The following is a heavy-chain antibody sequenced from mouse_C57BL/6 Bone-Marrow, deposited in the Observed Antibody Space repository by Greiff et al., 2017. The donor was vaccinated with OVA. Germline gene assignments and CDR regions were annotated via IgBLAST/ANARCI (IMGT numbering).Heavy chain of an antibody. CDR3: ARWGYYGSSPRWYFDV. V-gene: IGHV1-63*01. CDR1: GYTFTNYW. CDR2: IYPGGGYT. Sequence: QVQLQQSGAELVRPGTSVKMSCKASGYTFTNYWIGWAKQRPGHGLEWIGDIYPGGGYTNYNEKFKGKATLTADKSSSTAYMQFSSLTSEDSAIYYCARWGYYGSSPRWYFDVWGTGTTVTVSS. J-gene: IGHJ1*03. D-gene: IGHD1-1*01.